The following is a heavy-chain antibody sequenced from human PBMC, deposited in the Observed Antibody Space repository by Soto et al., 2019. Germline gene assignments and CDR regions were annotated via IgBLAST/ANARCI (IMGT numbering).Heavy chain of an antibody. CDR1: RVTFTSYY. Sequence: ASVKVSCKAPRVTFTSYYINWVGQAPVQGLAPMGVINPHGGSTAYAQKFKGRVTLTRDTSASTVYMEVSSLTSEDTAMYYCARSSGGNFGIIIEGTNWFAPWGQGTLVTVS. J-gene: IGHJ5*02. CDR3: ARSSGGNFGIIIEGTNWFAP. V-gene: IGHV1-46*01. CDR2: INPHGGST. D-gene: IGHD1-26*01.